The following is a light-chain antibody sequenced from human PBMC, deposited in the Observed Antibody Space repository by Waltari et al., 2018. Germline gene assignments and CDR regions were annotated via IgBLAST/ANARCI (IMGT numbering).Light chain of an antibody. Sequence: IQLTQSPSTLSASVGDRVTITCRASQSISSWLAWYQQKPGKAPKLLIYKASTLGRGIPSRFSGSGSGTEFTLTISSLQPDDFATYYYQQYNTNSPWTFGQGTKVEIK. J-gene: IGKJ1*01. V-gene: IGKV1-5*03. CDR3: QQYNTNSPWT. CDR1: QSISSW. CDR2: KAS.